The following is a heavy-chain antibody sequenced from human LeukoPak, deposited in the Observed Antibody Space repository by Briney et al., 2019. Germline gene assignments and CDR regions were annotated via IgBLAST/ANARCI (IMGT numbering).Heavy chain of an antibody. Sequence: PSETLSLTCTVSGGSISSYYWSWIRQPAGKGLEWIGYIYYSGSTNYNPSLKSRVTISVDTSKNQFSLKLSSVTAADTAVYYCARHEYSYGLGAFDIWGQGTMVTVSS. J-gene: IGHJ3*02. CDR1: GGSISSYY. CDR3: ARHEYSYGLGAFDI. D-gene: IGHD5-18*01. V-gene: IGHV4-59*08. CDR2: IYYSGST.